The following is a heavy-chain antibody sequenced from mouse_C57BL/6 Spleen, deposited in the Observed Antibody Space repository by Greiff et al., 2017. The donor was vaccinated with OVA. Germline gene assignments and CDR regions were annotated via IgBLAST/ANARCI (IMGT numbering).Heavy chain of an antibody. Sequence: QVQLKQPGAELVKPGASVKMSCKASGYTFTSYWITWVKQRPGQGLEWIGDIYPGSGSTNYNEKFKGKATLTVDKSSSTAYMQLSSLTSEDSAVYYSTNNGTAMDYWGQGTSVTVSS. J-gene: IGHJ4*01. CDR3: TNNGTAMDY. V-gene: IGHV1-55*01. CDR2: IYPGSGST. D-gene: IGHD1-2*01. CDR1: GYTFTSYW.